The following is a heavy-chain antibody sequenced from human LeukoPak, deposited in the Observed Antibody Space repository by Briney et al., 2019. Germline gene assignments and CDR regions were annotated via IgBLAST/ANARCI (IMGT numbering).Heavy chain of an antibody. D-gene: IGHD3-22*01. CDR1: GFTFSSYA. CDR2: ISGSGGST. V-gene: IGHV3-23*01. Sequence: GGSLRLSCAASGFTFSSYAMSWVRQAPGKGLEWVSAISGSGGSTYYADSVKGRFTISRDTSKNTLYLQMNSLRAEDTAVYYCARDVDSSSHYGWLDPWGQGTLVTVSS. J-gene: IGHJ5*02. CDR3: ARDVDSSSHYGWLDP.